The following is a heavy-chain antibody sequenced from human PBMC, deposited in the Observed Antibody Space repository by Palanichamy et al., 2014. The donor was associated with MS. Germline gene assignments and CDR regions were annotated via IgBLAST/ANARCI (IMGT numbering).Heavy chain of an antibody. CDR1: GLTFRNYW. J-gene: IGHJ6*02. V-gene: IGHV3-7*01. Sequence: EVQLVESGGGLVQPGGSLRLSCAASGLTFRNYWMSWVRQAPGKGLEWVANIKEDGSEKYYVDSVKGRFTISRDNAKNSLYLQMNSLRTEDTAVYYCARSYDFRSGGSYNYYGMDVWGQGTTVTVSS. CDR2: IKEDGSEK. CDR3: ARSYDFRSGGSYNYYGMDV. D-gene: IGHD3-3*01.